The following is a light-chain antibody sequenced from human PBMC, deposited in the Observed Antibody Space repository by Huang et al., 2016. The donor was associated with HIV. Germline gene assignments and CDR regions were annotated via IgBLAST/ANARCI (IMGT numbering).Light chain of an antibody. Sequence: IQLTQSPPSVSASVGDSVTFTCRASQDITTFLAWYQQKPGDAPQLLISGASTLQNEVPSRFRGSGSWTDFTLTISSLQPEDIATYYCQQLTTYPITFGPGTLLEIK. J-gene: IGKJ5*01. V-gene: IGKV1-9*01. CDR2: GAS. CDR3: QQLTTYPIT. CDR1: QDITTF.